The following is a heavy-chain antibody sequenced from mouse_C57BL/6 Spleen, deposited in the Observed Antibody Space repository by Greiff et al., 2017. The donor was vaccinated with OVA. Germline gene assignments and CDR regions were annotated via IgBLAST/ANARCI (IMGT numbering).Heavy chain of an antibody. CDR1: GFNIKDYY. CDR2: IDPEDGDT. V-gene: IGHV14-1*01. CDR3: TTGSSGYVYSMDY. D-gene: IGHD3-2*02. J-gene: IGHJ4*01. Sequence: VQLQQSGAELVRPGASVKLSCTASGFNIKDYYMHWVKQRPEQGLEWIGRIDPEDGDTEYAPKFQGKATMTADTSSNTASLQLSSLTSEDTAVYYCTTGSSGYVYSMDYWGQVTSVTVSS.